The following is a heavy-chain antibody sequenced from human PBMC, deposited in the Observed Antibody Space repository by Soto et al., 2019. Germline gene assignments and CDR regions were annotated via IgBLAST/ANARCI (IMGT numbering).Heavy chain of an antibody. CDR2: IYHSGST. CDR1: SGSISSSNW. CDR3: ARAGSWYGLFDY. J-gene: IGHJ4*02. Sequence: PSETLSLTCAVSSGSISSSNWWSWVRQPPGKGLEWIGEIYHSGSTNYNPSLKSRVTISVDKSKNQFSLKLSSVTAADTAVYYCARAGSWYGLFDYWGQGTLVTVSS. V-gene: IGHV4-4*02. D-gene: IGHD6-13*01.